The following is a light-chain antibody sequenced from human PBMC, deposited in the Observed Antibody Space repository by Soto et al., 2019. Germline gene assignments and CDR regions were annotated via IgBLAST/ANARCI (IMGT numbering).Light chain of an antibody. V-gene: IGLV1-40*01. CDR2: GNT. J-gene: IGLJ1*01. Sequence: QSVLTQPPSVSGAPGQRVTISCTGSSSNIGTGYDVHWYQQLPGTAPKLLIYGNTNRPSGVPDRVSGSKSGTSASLAITGLQAEDEADYYCQFYDSSLSGYVFGTGTKVTVL. CDR3: QFYDSSLSGYV. CDR1: SSNIGTGYD.